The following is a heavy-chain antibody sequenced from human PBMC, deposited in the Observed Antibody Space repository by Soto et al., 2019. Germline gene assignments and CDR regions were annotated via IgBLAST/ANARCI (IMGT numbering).Heavy chain of an antibody. J-gene: IGHJ6*02. CDR3: AKDSLRMGYYYYGMDV. CDR1: GFTFSSYG. V-gene: IGHV3-30*18. CDR2: ISYDGSNK. Sequence: GGSLRLSCAASGFTFSSYGMHWVRQAPGKGLEWVAVISYDGSNKYYADSVKGRFTISRDNSKNTLYLQMNSLRAEDTAVYYCAKDSLRMGYYYYGMDVWGQGTTVTVSS. D-gene: IGHD2-8*01.